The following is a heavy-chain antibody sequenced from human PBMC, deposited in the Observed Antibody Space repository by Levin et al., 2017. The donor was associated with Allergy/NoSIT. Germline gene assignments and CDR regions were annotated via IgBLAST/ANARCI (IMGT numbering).Heavy chain of an antibody. CDR1: SSSLLPSS. CDR3: ARGDTLIRGAYCFDY. Sequence: SETLSLPFPLSSSSLLPSSFPFLLPPPLKGLEWIGYIYHSGSTNFNPSLKSRVTISLDTSKSQISLKLTSVTAADTAVYYCARGDTLIRGAYCFDYWGHGTLVTVSP. J-gene: IGHJ4*01. V-gene: IGHV4-59*01. CDR2: IYHSGST. D-gene: IGHD3-10*01.